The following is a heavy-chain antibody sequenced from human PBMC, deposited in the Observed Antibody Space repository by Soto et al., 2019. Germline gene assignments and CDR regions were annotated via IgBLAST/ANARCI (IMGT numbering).Heavy chain of an antibody. CDR2: IYSGGST. D-gene: IGHD6-13*01. J-gene: IGHJ4*02. V-gene: IGHV3-66*01. Sequence: PGESLKISCAASGFTVSSNYMSWVRQAPGKGLEWVSVIYSGGSTYYADSVKGRFTISRDNSKNTLYLQMNSLRAEDTAVYYCARDVARIAAAGTGDYWGQGTLVTVSS. CDR3: ARDVARIAAAGTGDY. CDR1: GFTVSSNY.